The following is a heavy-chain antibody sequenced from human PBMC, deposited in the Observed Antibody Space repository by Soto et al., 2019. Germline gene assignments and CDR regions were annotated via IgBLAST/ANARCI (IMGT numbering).Heavy chain of an antibody. CDR1: GVSISSGGYY. D-gene: IGHD3-22*01. Sequence: PAETLSLTCTVPGVSISSGGYYWSWIRQHPGKGLEWIGYIYYSGSTYYNPSLKSRVTISVDTSKNQFSLKLSSVTAADTAVYYCARDRGYYDSSRGPHYYYGMDVWGQGTTVT. J-gene: IGHJ6*02. CDR2: IYYSGST. CDR3: ARDRGYYDSSRGPHYYYGMDV. V-gene: IGHV4-31*03.